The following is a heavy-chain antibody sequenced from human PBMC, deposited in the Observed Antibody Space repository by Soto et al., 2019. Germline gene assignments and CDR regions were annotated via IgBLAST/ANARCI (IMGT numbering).Heavy chain of an antibody. D-gene: IGHD4-17*01. J-gene: IGHJ6*02. CDR1: GYSSTSYW. Sequence: PGGPLKVSRRVGGYSSTSYWISWLRQMPWKGLEWMGRIDPSDSYTNYSPSFQGHVTISADKSISTAYLQWSSLKASDTAMYYCARFYGDYASYYYRMDVWGQGTTVTVPS. V-gene: IGHV5-10-1*01. CDR3: ARFYGDYASYYYRMDV. CDR2: IDPSDSYT.